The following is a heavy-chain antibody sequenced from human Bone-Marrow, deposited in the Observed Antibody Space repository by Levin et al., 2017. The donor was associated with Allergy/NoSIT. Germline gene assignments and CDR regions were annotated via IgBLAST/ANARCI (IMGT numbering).Heavy chain of an antibody. D-gene: IGHD3-10*01. CDR2: INAGNGNT. CDR1: GYTFTSYA. V-gene: IGHV1-3*01. CDR3: ASGFERYGSGSYYSYYFDY. J-gene: IGHJ4*02. Sequence: GGSLRLSCKASGYTFTSYAMHWVRQAPGQRLEWMGWINAGNGNTKYSQKFQGRVTITRDTSASTAYMELSSLRSEDTAVYYCASGFERYGSGSYYSYYFDYWGQGTLVTVSS.